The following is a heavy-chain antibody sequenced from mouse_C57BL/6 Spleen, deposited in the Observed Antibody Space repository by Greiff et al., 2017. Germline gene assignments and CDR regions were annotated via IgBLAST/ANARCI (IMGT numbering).Heavy chain of an antibody. CDR3: ARSYYGSSSYYAMDY. CDR2: IYPSDSET. V-gene: IGHV1-61*01. Sequence: QVQLKQPGAELVRPGSSVKLSCKASGYTFTSYWMDWVKQRPGQGLEWIGNIYPSDSETHYNQKFKDKATLTVDKSSSTAYMQLSSLTSEDSAVYYCARSYYGSSSYYAMDYWGQGTSVTVSS. D-gene: IGHD1-1*01. J-gene: IGHJ4*01. CDR1: GYTFTSYW.